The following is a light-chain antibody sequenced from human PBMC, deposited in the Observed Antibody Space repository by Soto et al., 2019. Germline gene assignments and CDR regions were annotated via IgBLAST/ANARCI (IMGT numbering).Light chain of an antibody. CDR2: KDN. J-gene: IGLJ2*01. V-gene: IGLV3-25*03. CDR1: ALPNQY. Sequence: SYELTPAPSVSVSPGQTARISCSGDALPNQYTYWYQQKSGQAPVMVIYKDNERPSGIPERFSGSRSGTTVTLTISGVQAEDEADYCCQSADSSGTYLVFGGGTKLTVL. CDR3: QSADSSGTYLV.